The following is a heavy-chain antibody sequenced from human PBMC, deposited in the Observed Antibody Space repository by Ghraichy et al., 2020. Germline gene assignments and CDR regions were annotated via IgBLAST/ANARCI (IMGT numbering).Heavy chain of an antibody. Sequence: LTCAASAFTFSSYSMNWVRQAPGKGLEWVSAISSSSTYIYYADSVKGRFTISRDNAKNSLYLQMDSLRAEDTAVYYCARITGTSSGYGMDVWGQGTTVTVSS. J-gene: IGHJ6*02. D-gene: IGHD1-7*01. CDR2: ISSSSTYI. V-gene: IGHV3-21*01. CDR3: ARITGTSSGYGMDV. CDR1: AFTFSSYS.